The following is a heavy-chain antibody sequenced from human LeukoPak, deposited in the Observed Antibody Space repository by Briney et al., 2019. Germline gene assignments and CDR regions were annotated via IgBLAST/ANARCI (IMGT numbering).Heavy chain of an antibody. J-gene: IGHJ6*02. V-gene: IGHV3-7*03. CDR1: GFIFSTYW. D-gene: IGHD6-19*01. CDR2: IKQDGSEK. Sequence: GGSLRLSCAASGFIFSTYWMSWVRQAPGKGLEWVANIKQDGSEKYYVDSVKGRFTISRDNAKNSLYLQMNSLRAEDTAVYYCARDPGRRQWLIIHYGMDVWGQGTTVTVSS. CDR3: ARDPGRRQWLIIHYGMDV.